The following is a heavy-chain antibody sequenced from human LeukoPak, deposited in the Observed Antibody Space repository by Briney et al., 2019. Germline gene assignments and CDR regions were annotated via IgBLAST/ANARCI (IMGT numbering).Heavy chain of an antibody. D-gene: IGHD6-25*01. CDR2: IYSSGIT. CDR3: ARSGGFGSDY. J-gene: IGHJ4*02. V-gene: IGHV4-59*01. CDR1: YGSISSYY. Sequence: PSETLSLTCIVSYGSISSYYWSWIRQPPGKGLEWIGQIYSSGITNYSPSLKSRVTISVDTSKNQFSLKLTSVTAADTAVYFCARSGGFGSDYWGQGTLVTVSS.